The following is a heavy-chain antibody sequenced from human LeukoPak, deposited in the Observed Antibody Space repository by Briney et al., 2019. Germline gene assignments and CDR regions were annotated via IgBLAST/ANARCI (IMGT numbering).Heavy chain of an antibody. V-gene: IGHV3-74*01. CDR3: AKDTPWLVFDY. CDR2: IKTDGSIT. CDR1: GFSFSVYW. D-gene: IGHD6-19*01. Sequence: GGSLRLSCAASGFSFSVYWMHWVRQAPGQGPVWVSRIKTDGSITDYADSVKGRFTISRDNAKNTLYLQMNSLRADDTAVYYCAKDTPWLVFDYWGQGTLVTVSS. J-gene: IGHJ4*02.